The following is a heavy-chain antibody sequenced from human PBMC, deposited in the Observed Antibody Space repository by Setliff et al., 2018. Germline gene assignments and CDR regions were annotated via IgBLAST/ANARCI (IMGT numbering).Heavy chain of an antibody. D-gene: IGHD4-17*01. J-gene: IGHJ4*02. CDR2: ISAYNGNT. CDR1: GYTFTSYG. V-gene: IGHV1-18*01. Sequence: ASVKVSCKASGYTFTSYGISWVRQAPGQGLEWMGWISAYNGNTNYAQKFQGRVTMTRDTSTSTVYMELSSLRSEDTAVYYCARDPHYGDYVFNYWGQGTLVTVSS. CDR3: ARDPHYGDYVFNY.